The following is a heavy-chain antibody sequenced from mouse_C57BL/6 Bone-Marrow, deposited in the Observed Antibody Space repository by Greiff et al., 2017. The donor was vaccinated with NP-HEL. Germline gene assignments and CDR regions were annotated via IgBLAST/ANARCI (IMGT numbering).Heavy chain of an antibody. D-gene: IGHD1-1*01. Sequence: QVQLQQPGAELVKPGASVKLSCKASGSTFTSYWMHWVKQRPGQGLEWIGMIHPNSGSTNYNEKFKSKATLTVDKSSSTAYMQLSSLTSEDSAVYYCARIPNYYGSSYWYFDVWGTGTTVTVSS. CDR2: IHPNSGST. CDR3: ARIPNYYGSSYWYFDV. V-gene: IGHV1-64*01. J-gene: IGHJ1*03. CDR1: GSTFTSYW.